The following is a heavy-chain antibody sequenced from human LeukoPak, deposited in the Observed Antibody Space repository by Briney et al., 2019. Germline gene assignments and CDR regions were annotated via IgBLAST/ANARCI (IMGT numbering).Heavy chain of an antibody. J-gene: IGHJ3*02. CDR2: IYYSGST. V-gene: IGHV4-30-4*01. D-gene: IGHD7-27*01. CDR3: ARTKRVTPLGYDAFDI. Sequence: SQTLSLTCTVSGGSISSGDYYWSWIRQPPGKGLEWIGYIYYSGSTYYNPSLKSRVTISVDTSKNQFSLKLSSVTAADTAVYYCARTKRVTPLGYDAFDIWGQGTMVTVSS. CDR1: GGSISSGDYY.